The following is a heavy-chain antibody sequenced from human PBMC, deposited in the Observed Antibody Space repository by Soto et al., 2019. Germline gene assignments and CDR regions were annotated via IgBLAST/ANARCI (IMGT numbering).Heavy chain of an antibody. Sequence: NPSETLSLTCTVSGGSISSGGYYWSWIRQHPGKGLEWIGYIYYSGSTYYNPSLKSRVTISVDTSKNQFSLKLSSVTAADTAVYYCARDYYDSSGPANNWFDPWGQGTLVTVSS. D-gene: IGHD3-22*01. CDR3: ARDYYDSSGPANNWFDP. J-gene: IGHJ5*02. CDR2: IYYSGST. V-gene: IGHV4-31*03. CDR1: GGSISSGGYY.